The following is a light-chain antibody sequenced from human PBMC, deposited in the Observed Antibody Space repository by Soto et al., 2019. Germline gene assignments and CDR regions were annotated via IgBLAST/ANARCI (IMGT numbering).Light chain of an antibody. CDR2: EVS. V-gene: IGLV2-14*01. J-gene: IGLJ1*01. Sequence: QSVLTQPASVSGSPGQSIAISCTGTSGDVGAYDYVSWYQHHPDKAPNLMIYEVSNRPSGVSDRFSGSKSVYTATLTISGLQAEDEADYYCASHTTSDTRVFGTGTKVTVL. CDR3: ASHTTSDTRV. CDR1: SGDVGAYDY.